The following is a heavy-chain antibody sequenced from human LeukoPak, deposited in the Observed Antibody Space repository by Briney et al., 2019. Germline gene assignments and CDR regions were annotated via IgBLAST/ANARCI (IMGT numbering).Heavy chain of an antibody. V-gene: IGHV3-33*01. D-gene: IGHD6-6*01. CDR2: IWYDGSNK. J-gene: IGHJ4*02. CDR3: ARGRRWGSSSSKGQYYFDY. Sequence: PGRSLRLSCAASGFTFSSYGMRWVRQAPGKGLEWVAVIWYDGSNKYYADSVKGRFTISRDNSKNTLYLQMNSLRAEDTAVYYCARGRRWGSSSSKGQYYFDYWGQGTLVTVSS. CDR1: GFTFSSYG.